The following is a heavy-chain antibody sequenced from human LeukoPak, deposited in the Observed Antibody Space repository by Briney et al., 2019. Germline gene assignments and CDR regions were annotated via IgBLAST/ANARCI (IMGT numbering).Heavy chain of an antibody. D-gene: IGHD2-15*01. J-gene: IGHJ2*01. CDR3: ARLTPSDSCWWYWYVGR. CDR2: IYYSGST. V-gene: IGHV4-59*08. CDR1: GGSIGSYY. Sequence: PSETLSLTCTVSGGSIGSYYWSWVRQPPGKGLEWIGYIYYSGSTNYNPSLKSRVTISVDTSKNQFSLKLSTVTAADTAVYYCARLTPSDSCWWYWYVGRWGRGTLVAVCS.